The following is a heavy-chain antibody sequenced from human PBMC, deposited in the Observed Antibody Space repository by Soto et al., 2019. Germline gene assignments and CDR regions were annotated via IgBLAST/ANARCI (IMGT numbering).Heavy chain of an antibody. CDR3: AHRPKNVGDRDAFDI. D-gene: IGHD2-21*02. CDR1: GSSLSTSGVG. CDR2: IYWDDDK. J-gene: IGHJ3*02. Sequence: QITLKESGPTLVKPTQTLTLTCTFSGSSLSTSGVGVGWIRQPPGKALEWLALIYWDDDKRYSPSLKSRLTITKEPPKNHVVLTMTNMDPVDTATYYCAHRPKNVGDRDAFDIWGQGTMVTVSS. V-gene: IGHV2-5*02.